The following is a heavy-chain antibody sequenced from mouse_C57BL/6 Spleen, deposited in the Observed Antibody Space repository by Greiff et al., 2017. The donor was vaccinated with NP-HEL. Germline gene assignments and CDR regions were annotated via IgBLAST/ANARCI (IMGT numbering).Heavy chain of an antibody. D-gene: IGHD1-1*01. CDR3: AKGGVYYGSSYGYFDV. CDR2: IDPSDSYT. J-gene: IGHJ1*03. V-gene: IGHV1-50*01. Sequence: VQLQQPGAELVKPGASVKLSCKASGYTFTSYWMQWVKQRPGQGLEWIGEIDPSDSYTNYNQKFKGKATLTVDTSSSTAYMQLSSLTSEDSAVYYCAKGGVYYGSSYGYFDVWGTGTTVTVSS. CDR1: GYTFTSYW.